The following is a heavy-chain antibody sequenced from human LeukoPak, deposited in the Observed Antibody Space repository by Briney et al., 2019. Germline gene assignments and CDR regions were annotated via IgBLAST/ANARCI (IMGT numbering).Heavy chain of an antibody. D-gene: IGHD2-15*01. CDR1: GGSFSGYY. Sequence: PSETLSLTCAVYGGSFSGYYWSWIRQPPGKGLEWIGEINHSGSTNYNPSLKSRVTISVDTSKNQFSLKLSSVTAADTAVYYCARGARIYCSGGSCYLIGFDPWGQGTLVTVSS. J-gene: IGHJ5*02. V-gene: IGHV4-34*01. CDR3: ARGARIYCSGGSCYLIGFDP. CDR2: INHSGST.